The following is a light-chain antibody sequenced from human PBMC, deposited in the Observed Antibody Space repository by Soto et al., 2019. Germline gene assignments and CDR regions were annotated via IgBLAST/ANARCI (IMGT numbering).Light chain of an antibody. CDR3: SSYRARSTTHYV. J-gene: IGLJ1*01. V-gene: IGLV2-14*03. Sequence: QSALTQPASLSGSPGQSITISCTGTSSDVGGYNYVSWYQQHPGKAPKLMIYDVSNRPSGVSNRFSGSKSGNTASLTISGVQAEDEADYYCSSYRARSTTHYVFGTGTKLTVL. CDR2: DVS. CDR1: SSDVGGYNY.